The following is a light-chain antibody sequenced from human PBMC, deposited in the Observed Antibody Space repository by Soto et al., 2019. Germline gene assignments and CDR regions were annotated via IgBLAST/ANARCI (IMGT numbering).Light chain of an antibody. Sequence: QSVLAQPSSVSGSPGQSITISCHVTSSDVGGYNYVSWYQQHPGKAPKLMIYEVSNRPSGVSNRFSGSKSGNTASLTISGLQAEDEADYYCSSYTSSSTDVFGTGTKVTVL. J-gene: IGLJ1*01. CDR1: SSDVGGYNY. V-gene: IGLV2-14*01. CDR3: SSYTSSSTDV. CDR2: EVS.